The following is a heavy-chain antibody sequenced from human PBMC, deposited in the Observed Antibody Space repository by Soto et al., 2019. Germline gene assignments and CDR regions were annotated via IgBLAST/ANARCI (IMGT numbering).Heavy chain of an antibody. V-gene: IGHV1-18*01. CDR2: ISAYNGNT. J-gene: IGHJ3*02. D-gene: IGHD4-4*01. Sequence: ASVKVSCKSSGYIFSDYGITRVRQAPGQGLEWMGWISAYNGNTDYAQKFQDRLTLATDTSTSTAYMELRSLRSDDTALYYCARPVTSPDHLDIWGQGTMVTVSS. CDR3: ARPVTSPDHLDI. CDR1: GYIFSDYG.